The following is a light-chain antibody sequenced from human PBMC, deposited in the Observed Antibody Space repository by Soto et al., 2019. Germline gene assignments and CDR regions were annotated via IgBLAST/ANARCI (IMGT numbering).Light chain of an antibody. CDR1: SSDVGYFNY. J-gene: IGLJ1*01. V-gene: IGLV2-14*01. Sequence: QSALTQPASVSGSPGQSITISCTGTSSDVGYFNYVSWYQQHPGRPPKLMIYEVSNRPSGVSNRFSGSKSGNTASLTISGLQAEDEADYYCSSYTSSSTLYVFGTGTKLTVL. CDR3: SSYTSSSTLYV. CDR2: EVS.